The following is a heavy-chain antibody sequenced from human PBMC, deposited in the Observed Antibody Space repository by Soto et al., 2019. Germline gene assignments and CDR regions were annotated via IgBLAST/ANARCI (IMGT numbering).Heavy chain of an antibody. CDR2: ISSDGSNK. J-gene: IGHJ1*01. V-gene: IGHV3-30-3*01. D-gene: IGHD2-21*02. CDR1: GFTFSSYA. Sequence: QVQLVESGGGVVQPGRSLRLSCAASGFTFSSYAMHWVRQAPGKGLEWVAVISSDGSNKYYADSVKGRFTISRDNSKNTLYLQMNSLRAEDTAVYYCARGIVVVTAPQYFQHWGQGTLVTVSS. CDR3: ARGIVVVTAPQYFQH.